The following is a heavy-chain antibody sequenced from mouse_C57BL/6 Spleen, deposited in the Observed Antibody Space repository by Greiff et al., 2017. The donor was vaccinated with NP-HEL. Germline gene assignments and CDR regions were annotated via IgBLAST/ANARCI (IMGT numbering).Heavy chain of an antibody. J-gene: IGHJ3*01. CDR1: GYTFTSYW. D-gene: IGHD2-4*01. CDR2: IDPSDSYT. CDR3: ARSGYYEYDGWFAY. Sequence: QVQLQQPGAELVMPGASVKLSCKASGYTFTSYWMHWVKQRPGQGLEWIGEIDPSDSYTNYNQKFKGKSTLTVDKSSSTAYMQLSSLTSEDSAVYYCARSGYYEYDGWFAYWGQGTLVTVSA. V-gene: IGHV1-69*01.